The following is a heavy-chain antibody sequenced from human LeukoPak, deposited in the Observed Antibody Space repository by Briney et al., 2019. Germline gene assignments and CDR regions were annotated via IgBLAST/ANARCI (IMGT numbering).Heavy chain of an antibody. CDR3: ARDNSVRDEAWWFNP. CDR2: ISPSGGST. Sequence: ASVKVSCKAFGYTFTSNYMHWVRQAPGQEPEWMGVISPSGGSTTYAQKFQGRVTLTRDMSTSTDYLELSSLRSEGTAVYYCARDNSVRDEAWWFNPWGQGTLVTVSS. J-gene: IGHJ5*02. V-gene: IGHV1-46*01. D-gene: IGHD5-24*01. CDR1: GYTFTSNY.